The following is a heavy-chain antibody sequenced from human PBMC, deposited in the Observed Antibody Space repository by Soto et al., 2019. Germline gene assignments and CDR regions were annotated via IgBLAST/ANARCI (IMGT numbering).Heavy chain of an antibody. Sequence: PGGSLRLSFAASGYTFSSYGMHWVRQAPGKGLEWVAVIWYDGSNKYYADSVKGRFTISRDNSKNTLYLQMNSLRAEDTAVYYCARSYCGGDCYPLFDYWGQGTLVTVSS. D-gene: IGHD2-21*02. V-gene: IGHV3-33*01. CDR1: GYTFSSYG. J-gene: IGHJ4*02. CDR2: IWYDGSNK. CDR3: ARSYCGGDCYPLFDY.